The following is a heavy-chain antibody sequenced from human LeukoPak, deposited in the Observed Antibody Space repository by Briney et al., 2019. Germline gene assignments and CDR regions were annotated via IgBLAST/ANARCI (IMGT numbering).Heavy chain of an antibody. CDR1: GFTVSSTY. D-gene: IGHD5-12*01. CDR2: IYSGGGT. J-gene: IGHJ5*02. Sequence: PGGSLRLSCAASGFTVSSTYMSWVRQAPGKGLQWVSVIYSGGGTYYAASVKGRFTISRDNSNNTDFLQMNNLRAEDTAVHYCARDVGYSSDDFTWGQGVLVIVSS. CDR3: ARDVGYSSDDFT. V-gene: IGHV3-66*01.